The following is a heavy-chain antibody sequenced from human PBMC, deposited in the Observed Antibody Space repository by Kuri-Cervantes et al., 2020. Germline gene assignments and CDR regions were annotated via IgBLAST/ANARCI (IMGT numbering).Heavy chain of an antibody. J-gene: IGHJ3*02. V-gene: IGHV3-13*01. CDR1: GFTFSSYD. D-gene: IGHD3-9*01. CDR2: IGTAGDT. CDR3: ARVTQLRYFDWSQPDAFDI. Sequence: GGSLRLSCAASGFTFSSYDMHWVRQATGKGLEWVSAIGTAGDTYYPGSVKGRFTISRDNSKNTLYLQMNSLRAEDTAVYYCARVTQLRYFDWSQPDAFDIWAKGQWSPSPQ.